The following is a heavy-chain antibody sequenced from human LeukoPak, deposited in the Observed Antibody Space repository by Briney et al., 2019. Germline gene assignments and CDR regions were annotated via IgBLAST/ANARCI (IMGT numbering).Heavy chain of an antibody. V-gene: IGHV1-2*02. CDR1: GYTFTGYY. Sequence: ASVKVSCKASGYTFTGYYMHWVRQAPGQGLEWMGWINPNSGDTNYAQNFQGRVTMTTDTSTSTAYMELRSLRSDDTAVYYCARDLPDGSGSYSIWYYYYGMDVWGQGTTVTVSS. CDR2: INPNSGDT. J-gene: IGHJ6*02. CDR3: ARDLPDGSGSYSIWYYYYGMDV. D-gene: IGHD3-10*01.